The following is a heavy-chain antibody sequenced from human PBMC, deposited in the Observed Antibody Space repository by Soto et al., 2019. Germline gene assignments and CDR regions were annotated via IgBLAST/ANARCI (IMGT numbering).Heavy chain of an antibody. D-gene: IGHD3-9*01. V-gene: IGHV4-31*03. CDR2: IYYSGST. Sequence: SETLSLTCTVSGDSISSGGYYWSWIRQHPGKGLEWIGYIYYSGSTYYNPSLKSRVTISVDTSKNQFSLKLTSVTAADTAVYYCARVDHRGYFSVLTDFWGQGILVTVSS. J-gene: IGHJ4*02. CDR3: ARVDHRGYFSVLTDF. CDR1: GDSISSGGYY.